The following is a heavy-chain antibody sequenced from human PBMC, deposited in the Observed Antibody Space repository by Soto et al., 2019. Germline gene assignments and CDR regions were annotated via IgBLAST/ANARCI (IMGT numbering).Heavy chain of an antibody. V-gene: IGHV3-73*01. J-gene: IGHJ5*02. CDR2: IRRKVNSYAT. CDR1: GFIFSDSV. Sequence: EVQLVESGGGLVQPGNSLHLSCAASGFIFSDSVIHWVRQAPGNALEWVGRIRRKVNSYATAYTASVNGRFAISRDDSRDTAYLQMNSLQVEDTALYYCTRGGSNTWRFDPWGQGTLVIVSS. CDR3: TRGGSNTWRFDP. D-gene: IGHD7-27*01.